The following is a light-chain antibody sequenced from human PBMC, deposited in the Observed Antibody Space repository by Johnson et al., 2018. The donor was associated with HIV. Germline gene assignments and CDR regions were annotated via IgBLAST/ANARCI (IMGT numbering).Light chain of an antibody. V-gene: IGLV1-51*02. Sequence: QSMLTQPPSVSAAPGQKVSISCSGSSSYIGNNYVSSYQQLPGTAPKLLIYENNMRPSGIPDRFSASKSGTSATLGITGLQTGDEADYYCGTWDSRLSAGHVFGTGTKVTVL. CDR2: ENN. CDR1: SSYIGNNY. J-gene: IGLJ1*01. CDR3: GTWDSRLSAGHV.